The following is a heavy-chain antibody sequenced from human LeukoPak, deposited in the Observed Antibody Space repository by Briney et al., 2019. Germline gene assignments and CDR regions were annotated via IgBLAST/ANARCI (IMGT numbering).Heavy chain of an antibody. CDR1: GYTFTGYY. V-gene: IGHV1-2*02. Sequence: ASVKVSCKASGYTFTGYYMHWVRQAPGQGLEWMGWINPNSGGTNYAQKFQGRVTMTRDTSISTAYMELSRLRSDDTAVYYCARDLAARPGEHNWFDPWGQGTLVTVSS. J-gene: IGHJ5*02. CDR3: ARDLAARPGEHNWFDP. D-gene: IGHD6-6*01. CDR2: INPNSGGT.